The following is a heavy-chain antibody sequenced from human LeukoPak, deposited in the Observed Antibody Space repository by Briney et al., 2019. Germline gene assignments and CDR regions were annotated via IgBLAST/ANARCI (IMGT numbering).Heavy chain of an antibody. V-gene: IGHV4-59*01. D-gene: IGHD5-18*01. CDR2: IYYSGNT. CDR1: GGSISSYY. J-gene: IGHJ5*02. CDR3: AIVFRDPWVGRNTAMVPVIGFDP. Sequence: SETLSLTCTVSGGSISSYYWSWIRQPPGKGLEWIGYIYYSGNTNYNPSLKSRVTISVDTSKNQFSLKLSSVTAADTAVYYCAIVFRDPWVGRNTAMVPVIGFDPWGQGTLVTVPS.